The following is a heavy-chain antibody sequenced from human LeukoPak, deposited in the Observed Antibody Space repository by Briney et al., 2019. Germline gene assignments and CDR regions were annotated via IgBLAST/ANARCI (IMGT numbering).Heavy chain of an antibody. CDR3: ARGAGSSWFAY. J-gene: IGHJ5*01. V-gene: IGHV3-48*04. CDR2: ISNSSGTI. Sequence: GGSLRLSCAASGFTFSSQNMNWGRQAPGKGLEWLAYISNSSGTIYYADSVKGRFTISRDNAKNSLYLQMNSLRAEDTAVYYCARGAGSSWFAYWGQGTLVTVSS. D-gene: IGHD6-13*01. CDR1: GFTFSSQN.